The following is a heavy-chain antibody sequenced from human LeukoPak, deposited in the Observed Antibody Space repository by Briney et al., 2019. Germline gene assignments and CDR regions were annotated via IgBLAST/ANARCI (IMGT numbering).Heavy chain of an antibody. V-gene: IGHV1-69*05. Sequence: SVKVSCKASGGTFSSYAISWVRQAPGQGLEWMGRIIPIFGTANYAQKFQGRVTITTDESTSTAYMELSSPRSEDTAVYYCARGGYSYGYSFDYWGQGTLVTVSS. D-gene: IGHD5-18*01. CDR3: ARGGYSYGYSFDY. J-gene: IGHJ4*02. CDR2: IIPIFGTA. CDR1: GGTFSSYA.